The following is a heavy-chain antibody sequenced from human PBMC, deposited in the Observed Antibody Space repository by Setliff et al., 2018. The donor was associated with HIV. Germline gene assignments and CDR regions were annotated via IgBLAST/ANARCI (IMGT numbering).Heavy chain of an antibody. CDR1: GGSFSDYY. CDR2: INHRGST. V-gene: IGHV4-34*01. J-gene: IGHJ4*02. Sequence: PSETLSLTCAVYGGSFSDYYWTWIRQSPGKGLEWIGEINHRGSTNSNPSLKSRVXVSVDTSKNQFSLMLGSVTAADTAVYYCARESPSSSWFYFDFWGQGTLVTVSS. CDR3: ARESPSSSWFYFDF. D-gene: IGHD6-13*01.